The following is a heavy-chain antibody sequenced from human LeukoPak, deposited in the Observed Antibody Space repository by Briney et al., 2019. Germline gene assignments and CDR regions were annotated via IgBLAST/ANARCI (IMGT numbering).Heavy chain of an antibody. CDR1: GSTFNNYA. Sequence: GGSLRLSCAASGSTFNNYAMSWIRQAPGKGLEWVSYISGSGSYTNYADSVKGRFTISRDNAKNSLYLQMNSLRAEDTAVYYCARGESFSSGWPYYLDFWGQGALVTVSS. D-gene: IGHD6-19*01. CDR2: ISGSGSYT. V-gene: IGHV3-11*05. J-gene: IGHJ4*02. CDR3: ARGESFSSGWPYYLDF.